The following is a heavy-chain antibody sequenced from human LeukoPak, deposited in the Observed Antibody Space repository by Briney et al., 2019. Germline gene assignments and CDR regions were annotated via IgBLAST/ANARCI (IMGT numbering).Heavy chain of an antibody. D-gene: IGHD2-15*01. J-gene: IGHJ1*01. CDR2: IWYDGSNT. CDR3: ARVGLGCIGGRYYEH. CDR1: GFSFSNYG. Sequence: PGGSLRLSCAASGFSFSNYGMPWVRQAPVKALEWVALIWYDGSNTYYADSVKGRFTISRDNSKNTMYLQMSSPRGEDTAVYYCARVGLGCIGGRYYEHWGQGTLVTVSS. V-gene: IGHV3-33*01.